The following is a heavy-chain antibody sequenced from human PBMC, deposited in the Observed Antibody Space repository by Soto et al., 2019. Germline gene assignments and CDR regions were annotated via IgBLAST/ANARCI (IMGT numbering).Heavy chain of an antibody. Sequence: GGSLRLSCAASGLTVSGKKYVAWVRQAPGKGLEWVSALYDVDGSFYSDSVKGRFTTSSDSSKTTVYLQMNDLRPADTAVYYCARLHSHGTYGMDVWGQGTTVTVSS. J-gene: IGHJ6*02. D-gene: IGHD5-18*01. V-gene: IGHV3-53*01. CDR1: GLTVSGKKY. CDR3: ARLHSHGTYGMDV. CDR2: LYDVDGS.